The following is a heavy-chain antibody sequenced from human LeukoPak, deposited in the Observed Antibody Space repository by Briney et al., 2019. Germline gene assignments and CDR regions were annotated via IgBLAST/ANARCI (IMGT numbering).Heavy chain of an antibody. CDR3: ARHGSAGGYSYNSGMDV. J-gene: IGHJ6*02. CDR1: GYTFTDYY. Sequence: ASVKVSCKASGYTFTDYYVHWVRQAPGEGLEWMGWISPHTGGAQYAQKFQGRVTMTRDMSIITVYMQLSSLRSDDTAVYYCARHGSAGGYSYNSGMDVWGQGTTVTVSS. V-gene: IGHV1-2*02. D-gene: IGHD3-16*01. CDR2: ISPHTGGA.